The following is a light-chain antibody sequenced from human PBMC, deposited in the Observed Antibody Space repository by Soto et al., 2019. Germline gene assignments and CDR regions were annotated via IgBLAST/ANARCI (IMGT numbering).Light chain of an antibody. Sequence: AIRMTQSPSSFSASTGDRVTITCRASQGISSYLAWYQQKPGKAPKLLIYAASTLQSGVPSSFSGSGSGTDFTLTISYLQSEDFATYYCQQYYSYPFTFGPGTKVDI. V-gene: IGKV1-8*01. CDR2: AAS. CDR1: QGISSY. J-gene: IGKJ3*01. CDR3: QQYYSYPFT.